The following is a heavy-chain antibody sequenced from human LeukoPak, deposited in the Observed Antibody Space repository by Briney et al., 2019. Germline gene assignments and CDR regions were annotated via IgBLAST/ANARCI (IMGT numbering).Heavy chain of an antibody. CDR1: GFTFSSYA. Sequence: GGSLRLSCAASGFTFSSYALNWVRQVPGKGLEWVSVIYGSGTTTYYADSVRGRFTISRDSSKSTMYLQMNSLRVEDTAVYYCAKRLTASSTWTSLDPWGQGTLVTVSS. CDR3: AKRLTASSTWTSLDP. J-gene: IGHJ5*02. CDR2: IYGSGTTT. D-gene: IGHD1-1*01. V-gene: IGHV3-23*01.